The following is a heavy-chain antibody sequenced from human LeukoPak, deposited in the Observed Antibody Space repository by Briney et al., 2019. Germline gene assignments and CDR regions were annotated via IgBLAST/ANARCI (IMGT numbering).Heavy chain of an antibody. CDR2: INWNGGST. CDR3: ARDGTRYRSSTSCYSGYYYYGMDV. CDR1: GFTFDDYG. V-gene: IGHV3-20*04. D-gene: IGHD2-2*02. Sequence: GGSLRLSCAASGFTFDDYGMSWVRQAPGKGLEWVSGINWNGGSTGYADSVKGRFTISRDNAKNSLYLQMNSLRAQDTALYYCARDGTRYRSSTSCYSGYYYYGMDVWGQGTTVTVSS. J-gene: IGHJ6*02.